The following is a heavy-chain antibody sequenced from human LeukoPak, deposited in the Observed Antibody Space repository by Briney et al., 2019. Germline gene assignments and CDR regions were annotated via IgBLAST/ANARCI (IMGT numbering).Heavy chain of an antibody. CDR1: GFTFSNYA. D-gene: IGHD3-9*01. CDR3: AKWGDYDVLTGYYVSDY. V-gene: IGHV3-23*01. CDR2: ITGSGGNT. Sequence: GASLRLSCAASGFTFSNYAMSWVRQAPGKGLEWVSAITGSGGNTFYADSVKGRFTISRDNSKNTVFLQMNSLRAEDTAVYYCAKWGDYDVLTGYYVSDYWGQGTLVTVSS. J-gene: IGHJ4*02.